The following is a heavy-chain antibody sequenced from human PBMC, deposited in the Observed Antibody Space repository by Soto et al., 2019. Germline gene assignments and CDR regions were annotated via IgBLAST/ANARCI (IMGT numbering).Heavy chain of an antibody. Sequence: SETLSLTCTVSGGSISSSSYFWGWIRQPPGKGLEWIGNVHYRGSTYYNASLTSRVTISVDTSKNQFSLKLSSVTAADSAVYSCARGIGYYFDSWGQGTLVTVSS. V-gene: IGHV4-39*01. CDR1: GGSISSSSYF. CDR2: VHYRGST. CDR3: ARGIGYYFDS. J-gene: IGHJ4*02. D-gene: IGHD5-12*01.